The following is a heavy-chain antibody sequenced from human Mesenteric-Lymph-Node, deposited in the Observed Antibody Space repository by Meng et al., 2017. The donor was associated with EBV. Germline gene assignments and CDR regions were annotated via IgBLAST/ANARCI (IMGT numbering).Heavy chain of an antibody. J-gene: IGHJ4*02. Sequence: QGALGESGGGVVQPGRSLRLSCAASGFTFSSYGMHWVRQAPGKGLEWVAVISYDGSNKYYADSVKGRFTISRDNSKNTLYLQMNSLRAEDTAVYYCAKVGVVGATIRPTYYFDYWGQGTLVTVSS. V-gene: IGHV3-30*18. CDR1: GFTFSSYG. CDR3: AKVGVVGATIRPTYYFDY. D-gene: IGHD1-26*01. CDR2: ISYDGSNK.